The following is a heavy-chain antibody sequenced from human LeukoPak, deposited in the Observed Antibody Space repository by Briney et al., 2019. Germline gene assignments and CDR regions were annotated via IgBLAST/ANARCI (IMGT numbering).Heavy chain of an antibody. CDR2: ISSSSSTI. J-gene: IGHJ4*02. CDR3: ARDLYYDSGLGSY. Sequence: GGSLRLSCAASGFSISGYGMHWVRQAPGKGLEWVSYISSSSSTIYYADSVKGRFTISRDNAKNSLYLQMNSLRAGDTAVYYCARDLYYDSGLGSYWGQGTLVTVSS. V-gene: IGHV3-48*04. D-gene: IGHD3-22*01. CDR1: GFSISGYG.